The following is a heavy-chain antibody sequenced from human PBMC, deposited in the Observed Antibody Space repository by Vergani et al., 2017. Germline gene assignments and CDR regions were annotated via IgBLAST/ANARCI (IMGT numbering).Heavy chain of an antibody. CDR2: IKNDGGKS. V-gene: IGHV3-23*01. Sequence: EVQLLESGGGLVQPGESLRLSCTVSGFTFTSYGISWVRQAPGKGLEWVSTIKNDGGKSHYADFVKGRFAISRDNSRNTLYLQMNSLRVEDTAVYYCGRGSDNYNWGQGALVTV. D-gene: IGHD1-1*01. J-gene: IGHJ4*02. CDR1: GFTFTSYG. CDR3: GRGSDNYN.